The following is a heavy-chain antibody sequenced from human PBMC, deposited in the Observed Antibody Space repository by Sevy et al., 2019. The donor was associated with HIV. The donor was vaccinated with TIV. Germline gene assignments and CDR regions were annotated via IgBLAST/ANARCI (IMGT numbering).Heavy chain of an antibody. CDR1: GGSISSGSYY. D-gene: IGHD3-9*01. CDR3: ARGIYYFLTGYDGGAVDY. Sequence: SETLSLTCTVSGGSISSGSYYWSWIRQPAGKGLEWIGRIYTSGSTNYNPSLKSRVTISVDTSKNQFSLKLSSVTAADTAVYYCARGIYYFLTGYDGGAVDYWGQGTLVTVSS. J-gene: IGHJ4*02. CDR2: IYTSGST. V-gene: IGHV4-61*02.